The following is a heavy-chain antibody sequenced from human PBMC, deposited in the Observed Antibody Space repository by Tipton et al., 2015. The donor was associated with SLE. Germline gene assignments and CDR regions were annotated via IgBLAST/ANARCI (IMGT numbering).Heavy chain of an antibody. Sequence: LRLSCSVPGDSISTHYWSWIRQPPGKGLEWIGYILYSGESTNYNPSLKSRVTISLDTSKNQFSLKLTSVTAADTAVYYCARDRDSSGYRGIDFWGQGTLVIVSS. J-gene: IGHJ4*02. CDR2: ILYSGEST. V-gene: IGHV4-59*11. CDR1: GDSISTHY. D-gene: IGHD3-22*01. CDR3: ARDRDSSGYRGIDF.